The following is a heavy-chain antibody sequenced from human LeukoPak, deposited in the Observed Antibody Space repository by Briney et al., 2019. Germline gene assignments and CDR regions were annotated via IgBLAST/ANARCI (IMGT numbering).Heavy chain of an antibody. CDR2: ISCSGGST. J-gene: IGHJ4*02. CDR1: GFTFSSYA. D-gene: IGHD1-26*01. Sequence: GGSLRLSCAASGFTFSSYAMSWVRQAPGKGLEWVSAISCSGGSTYYADSVKGRFTISRDNSKNTLYLQMNSLRAEDTAVYYCADTKWEPTQGYFDYWGQGTLVTVSS. V-gene: IGHV3-23*01. CDR3: ADTKWEPTQGYFDY.